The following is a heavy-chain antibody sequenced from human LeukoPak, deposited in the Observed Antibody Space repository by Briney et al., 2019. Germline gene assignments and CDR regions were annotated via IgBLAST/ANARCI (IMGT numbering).Heavy chain of an antibody. V-gene: IGHV3-30*18. CDR3: AKDYTGYFGMDV. Sequence: GGSLRLSCAVSGFTFSSSWMHWVRQAPGKGLEWVAVISYDGSNKYYVDSMKGRFTISRDNSKNTLYLQMNSLRAEDTAVYYCAKDYTGYFGMDVWGQGTTVTVSS. J-gene: IGHJ6*02. CDR2: ISYDGSNK. CDR1: GFTFSSSW.